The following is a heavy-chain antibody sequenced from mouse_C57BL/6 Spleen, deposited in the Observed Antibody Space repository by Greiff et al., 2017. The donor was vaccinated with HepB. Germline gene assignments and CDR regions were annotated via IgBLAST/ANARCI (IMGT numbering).Heavy chain of an antibody. D-gene: IGHD1-1*01. CDR3: ARLATVVAPFDY. Sequence: QVQLQQPGTELVKPGASVKLSCKASGYTFTSYWMHWVKQRPGQGLEWIGNINPSNGGTNYNEKFKSKATLTVDKSSSTAYVQLSSLTSEDSAVYYCARLATVVAPFDYWGQGTTLTVSS. CDR2: INPSNGGT. V-gene: IGHV1-53*01. CDR1: GYTFTSYW. J-gene: IGHJ2*01.